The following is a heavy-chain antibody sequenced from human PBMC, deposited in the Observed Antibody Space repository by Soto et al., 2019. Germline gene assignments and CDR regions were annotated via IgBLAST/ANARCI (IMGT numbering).Heavy chain of an antibody. D-gene: IGHD6-19*01. CDR1: GFTFSSFA. V-gene: IGHV3-23*01. J-gene: IGHJ5*02. CDR3: AKGWYSSNR. Sequence: GGSLRLSCAASGFTFSSFAMTWVRQAPGKGLEWVSVISSSGGSTYYADSVKGRFTISRDNSRDTLFLQMSSLRVDDTAVYFCAKGWYSSNRWGQGTLVTVSS. CDR2: ISSSGGST.